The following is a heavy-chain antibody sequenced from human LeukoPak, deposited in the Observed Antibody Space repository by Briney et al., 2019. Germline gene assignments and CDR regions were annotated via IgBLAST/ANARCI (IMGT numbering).Heavy chain of an antibody. V-gene: IGHV3-30*04. CDR1: GFSDYA. CDR2: ISYDGTNK. J-gene: IGHJ4*02. Sequence: PGKSLRLSCAASGFSDYAVNWVRQAPGKGLEWVARISYDGTNKYYADSVKGRFTISRDNSKNTVYLQMNSLRTEDTAVYYCARMKAVSGDANYLDYWGQGTLVTVSS. CDR3: ARMKAVSGDANYLDY. D-gene: IGHD5/OR15-5a*01.